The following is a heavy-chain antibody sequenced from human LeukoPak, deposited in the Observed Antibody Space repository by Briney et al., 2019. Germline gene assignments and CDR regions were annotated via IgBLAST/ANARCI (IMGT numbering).Heavy chain of an antibody. D-gene: IGHD2-21*01. CDR3: ARGRTCCGGDC. Sequence: GGSLRLSCAASGFTFSSYSMNWVRQAPGKGLEWVSSISSSSSYIYYADSVKGRFTISRDNAKNSLYLQMNSLRAEDTAVYYCARGRTCCGGDCWGQGTLVTVSS. CDR1: GFTFSSYS. V-gene: IGHV3-21*01. J-gene: IGHJ4*02. CDR2: ISSSSSYI.